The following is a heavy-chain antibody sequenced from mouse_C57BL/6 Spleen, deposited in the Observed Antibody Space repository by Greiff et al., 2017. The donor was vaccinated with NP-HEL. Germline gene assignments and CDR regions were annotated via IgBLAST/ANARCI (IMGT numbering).Heavy chain of an antibody. D-gene: IGHD2-3*01. V-gene: IGHV1-76*01. CDR2: IYPGSGNT. J-gene: IGHJ3*01. Sequence: VKLVESGAELVRPGASVKLSCKASGYTFTDYYINWVKQRPGQGLEWIARIYPGSGNTYYNEKFKGKATLTAEKSSSTAYMQLSSLTSEDSAVYFCARDDGYYLAWFAYWGQGTLVTVSA. CDR3: ARDDGYYLAWFAY. CDR1: GYTFTDYY.